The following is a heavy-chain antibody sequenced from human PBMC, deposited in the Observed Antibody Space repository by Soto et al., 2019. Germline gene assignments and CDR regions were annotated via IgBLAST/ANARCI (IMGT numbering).Heavy chain of an antibody. CDR1: GFSLSTSGVG. Sequence: QITLKESGPTLVKPTQTLTLTCTFSGFSLSTSGVGVGWIRQPPGKALEWLALIYWDDDKRYSPSLKSRLTITKDTSKTQVVLTMTNMDPVDTATYYCAYGFGEYYFDYWGQGTLVTVSS. D-gene: IGHD3-10*01. CDR2: IYWDDDK. V-gene: IGHV2-5*02. CDR3: AYGFGEYYFDY. J-gene: IGHJ4*02.